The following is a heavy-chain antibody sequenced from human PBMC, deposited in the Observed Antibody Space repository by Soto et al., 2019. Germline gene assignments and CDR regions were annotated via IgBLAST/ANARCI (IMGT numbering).Heavy chain of an antibody. D-gene: IGHD6-13*01. CDR3: EKDRTSWQTKGFDY. J-gene: IGHJ4*02. CDR2: VSASGGTT. V-gene: IGHV3-23*01. Sequence: EVQLLESGGGFVQPGGSLRLSCAASGFTFSSYAMSWVRQAPGKGLEWVSAVSASGGTTYYADSVQGRFTISRDNSKNTLSPQMNSLRVEDTAIYDCEKDRTSWQTKGFDYWGRGTLVTVS. CDR1: GFTFSSYA.